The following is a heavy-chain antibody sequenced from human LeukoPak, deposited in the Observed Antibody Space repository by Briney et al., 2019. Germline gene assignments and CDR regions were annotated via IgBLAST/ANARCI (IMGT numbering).Heavy chain of an antibody. CDR1: GFTFSSYA. V-gene: IGHV3-48*04. J-gene: IGHJ3*02. CDR3: ARDLRVTMIVVVDAFDI. D-gene: IGHD3-22*01. CDR2: ISSSGTTI. Sequence: GGSLRLSCAASGFTFSSYAMSWVRQAPGKGLEWVSYISSSGTTIYYADSVKGRFTISRDNAKNSLYLQMNSLRAEDTAVYYCARDLRVTMIVVVDAFDIWGQGTMVTVSS.